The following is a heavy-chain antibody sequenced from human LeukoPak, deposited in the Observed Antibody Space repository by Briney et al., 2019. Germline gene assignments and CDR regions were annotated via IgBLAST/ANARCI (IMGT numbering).Heavy chain of an antibody. Sequence: GGSLRLSCAASGFTFSDYYMSWVRQAPGKGLEWVSVIYSGSSTYYADSVKGRFTISRDNSKNTVYLQINSLRAEDTAVYYCAKVDYNSGSFFDYWGQGTLVTVSS. CDR2: IYSGSST. CDR1: GFTFSDYY. J-gene: IGHJ4*02. V-gene: IGHV3-53*01. D-gene: IGHD3-10*01. CDR3: AKVDYNSGSFFDY.